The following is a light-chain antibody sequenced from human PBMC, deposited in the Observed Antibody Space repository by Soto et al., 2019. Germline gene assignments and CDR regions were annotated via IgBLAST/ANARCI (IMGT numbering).Light chain of an antibody. CDR2: GAS. Sequence: EIVLTQSPGTLSLSPGERVTLSCRASQRVSSSYLAWYRQKPDQAPRLLIYGASTRATGIPDRVSGSGSGTDFTLTISRLEPEDFAVYYCQQYGSSPCTFGQGTKLEIK. V-gene: IGKV3-20*01. CDR3: QQYGSSPCT. J-gene: IGKJ2*02. CDR1: QRVSSSY.